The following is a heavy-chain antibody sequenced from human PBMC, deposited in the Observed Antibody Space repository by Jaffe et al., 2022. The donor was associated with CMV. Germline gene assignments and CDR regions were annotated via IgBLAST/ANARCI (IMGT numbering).Heavy chain of an antibody. Sequence: EVQLVESGGGLVQPGGSLRLSCSASGFTFSSYAMHWVRQAPGKGLEYVSAISSNGGSTYYADSVKGRFTISRDNSKNTLYLQMSSLRAEDTAVYYCVKPHIPVWVSLYYFDYWGQGTLVTVSS. V-gene: IGHV3-64D*06. CDR3: VKPHIPVWVSLYYFDY. CDR1: GFTFSSYA. J-gene: IGHJ4*02. CDR2: ISSNGGST. D-gene: IGHD3-10*01.